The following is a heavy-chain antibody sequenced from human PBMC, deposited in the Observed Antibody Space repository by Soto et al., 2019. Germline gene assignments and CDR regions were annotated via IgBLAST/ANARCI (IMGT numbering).Heavy chain of an antibody. CDR1: GGTFSNSA. CDR2: IIPIFDIT. Sequence: QVQLVQSGAEVKKPGSSVKVSCKASGGTFSNSAINWVRQAPGQGLEWVGGIIPIFDITAYAQKVQGRVTLTSGRSTDTAYMELRNLRSDDTAVYYCARAQTTVTSSPWFDPWCQGTLVTVSS. CDR3: ARAQTTVTSSPWFDP. J-gene: IGHJ5*02. V-gene: IGHV1-69*17. D-gene: IGHD4-17*01.